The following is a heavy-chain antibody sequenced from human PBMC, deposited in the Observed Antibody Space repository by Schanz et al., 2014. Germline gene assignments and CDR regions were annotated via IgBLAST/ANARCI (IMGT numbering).Heavy chain of an antibody. Sequence: EVQLLESGGGLVQPGGSLRLSCAASGFTFSSYAMSWVRQAPGKGQEWVSSFNDGGVNKYYADSVKGRFTISSDNSKSTLYLQMNSLRPEDTAVYYCAKYRGYYRVSGSYRELEYWGQGTLVTVSS. D-gene: IGHD3-10*01. CDR3: AKYRGYYRVSGSYRELEY. J-gene: IGHJ4*02. V-gene: IGHV3-23*01. CDR2: FNDGGVNK. CDR1: GFTFSSYA.